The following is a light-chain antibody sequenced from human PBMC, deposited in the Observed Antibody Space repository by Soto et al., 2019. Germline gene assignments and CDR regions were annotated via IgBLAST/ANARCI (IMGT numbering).Light chain of an antibody. Sequence: DIVMTQSPDSLAVSLGETATINCKSSQSVFYSSNNKNYLAWYQQKPGQPPKLLIYWASTRYSGVPDRFSGSGSGTDFTLTISSLQSEDVPLYYCQLYYDVPQNFGLGTKVGIK. CDR1: QSVFYSSNNKNY. CDR3: QLYYDVPQN. J-gene: IGKJ1*01. V-gene: IGKV4-1*01. CDR2: WAS.